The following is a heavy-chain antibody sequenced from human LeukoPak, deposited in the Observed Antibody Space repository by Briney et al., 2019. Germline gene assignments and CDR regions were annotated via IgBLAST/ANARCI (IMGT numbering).Heavy chain of an antibody. CDR2: ISSSSSTF. V-gene: IGHV3-48*02. CDR3: ARGGGSYAMDV. Sequence: GGSLRLSCEASGFIFSSYIMNWVRQAPGKGLEWLSYISSSSSTFSYADSVKGRFTISRDNAKNSLYLQMSSLRDEDTAIYYCARGGGSYAMDVWGQGTTVTVSS. J-gene: IGHJ6*02. CDR1: GFIFSSYI. D-gene: IGHD3-10*01.